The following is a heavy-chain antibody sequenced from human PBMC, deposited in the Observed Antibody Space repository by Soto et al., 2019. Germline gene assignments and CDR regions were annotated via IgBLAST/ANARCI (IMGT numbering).Heavy chain of an antibody. CDR1: GYTFTSYG. CDR2: INGYTGNT. J-gene: IGHJ6*02. D-gene: IGHD3-16*01. CDR3: ARSWVTGKGGIDV. Sequence: QVQLVQSGAEVKKPGASVKVSCKASGYTFTSYGLSWVRQATGQGLEWMGWINGYTGNTNYAQKLQGRVTMTTDTSTNTAYLDLWTLISDDTAVYYCARSWVTGKGGIDVWGQGTTVTVSS. V-gene: IGHV1-18*01.